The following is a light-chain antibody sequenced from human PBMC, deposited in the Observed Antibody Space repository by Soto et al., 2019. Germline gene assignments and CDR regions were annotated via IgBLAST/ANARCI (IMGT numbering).Light chain of an antibody. CDR1: NTDVGGYNY. V-gene: IGLV2-8*01. J-gene: IGLJ2*01. CDR3: SSFTTSTTLI. CDR2: EVT. Sequence: QSVLTQPPSASGSPGQSVTISCTGSNTDVGGYNYVSWYQQYPGKAPKVMIYEVTKRPSGVPARFSGSRSGNTASLTVSGLQAEDEADYYCSSFTTSTTLIFGGGTKLTVL.